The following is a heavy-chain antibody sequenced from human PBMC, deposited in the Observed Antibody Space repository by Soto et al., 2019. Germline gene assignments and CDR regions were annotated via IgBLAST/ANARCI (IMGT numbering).Heavy chain of an antibody. CDR1: GASISSYY. CDR3: SRGNVVPLDY. V-gene: IGHV4-59*12. Sequence: SETLSLTCSVSGASISSYYWSWIRQPPGKGLEWIAYIYYSGSTNYNPSLKNRVTISIDTSKTQFSLKLSSVTAADTAVYYCSRGNVVPLDYWGQGTLVTVSS. D-gene: IGHD2-21*01. CDR2: IYYSGST. J-gene: IGHJ4*02.